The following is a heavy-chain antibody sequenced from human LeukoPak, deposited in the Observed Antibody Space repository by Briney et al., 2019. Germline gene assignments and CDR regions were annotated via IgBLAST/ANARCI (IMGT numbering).Heavy chain of an antibody. V-gene: IGHV3-23*01. CDR1: GFTFSSYA. D-gene: IGHD6-19*01. CDR3: AKGLQWLVAKYYFDY. J-gene: IGHJ4*02. Sequence: GGSLRLSCAASGFTFSSYAMSWVRQAPGKGLEWVSAISGSGGSTYYADSVKGRFTISRDNPKNTLYLQMNSLRAEDTAVYYCAKGLQWLVAKYYFDYWGQGTLVTVSS. CDR2: ISGSGGST.